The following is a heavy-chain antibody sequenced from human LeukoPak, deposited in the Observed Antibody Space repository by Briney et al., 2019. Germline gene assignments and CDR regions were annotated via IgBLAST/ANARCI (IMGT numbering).Heavy chain of an antibody. CDR1: GGSMSNYY. V-gene: IGHV4-59*01. CDR3: ARGYTAMVMDY. D-gene: IGHD5-18*01. J-gene: IGHJ4*02. CDR2: IYFTGNT. Sequence: PSETLSLTCTVSGGSMSNYYWTWIRQSPQKGLEWIGHIYFTGNTNYNPSLKSRVTISVDTSKNQFSLKLSSVTAADTAVYYCARGYTAMVMDYWGQGTLVTVSS.